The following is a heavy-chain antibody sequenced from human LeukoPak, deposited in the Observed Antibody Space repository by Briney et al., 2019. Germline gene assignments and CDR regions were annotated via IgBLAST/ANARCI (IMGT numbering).Heavy chain of an antibody. CDR1: GGSFSGYY. CDR2: INHSGST. Sequence: SETLSLTCAVYGGSFSGYYWSWIRQPPGEGLEWIGEINHSGSTNYNPSLKSRVTISVDTSKNQFSLKLSSVTAADTAVYYCARDLVAVAGGDYWGQGALVTVSS. J-gene: IGHJ4*02. D-gene: IGHD6-19*01. V-gene: IGHV4-34*01. CDR3: ARDLVAVAGGDY.